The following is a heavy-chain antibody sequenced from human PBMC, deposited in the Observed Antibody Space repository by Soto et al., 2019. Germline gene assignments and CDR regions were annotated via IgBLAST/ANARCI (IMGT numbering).Heavy chain of an antibody. CDR3: TRGDYGGSRIDY. J-gene: IGHJ4*02. Sequence: GGSLRLSCTASGFTFGDYAMSWFRQAPGKGLEWVGFIRSKAYGGTTEYAASVKGRFTISRDDSKSIAYQQMNSLKTEDTAVYYCTRGDYGGSRIDYWGQGTLVTVSS. CDR1: GFTFGDYA. V-gene: IGHV3-49*03. D-gene: IGHD4-17*01. CDR2: IRSKAYGGTT.